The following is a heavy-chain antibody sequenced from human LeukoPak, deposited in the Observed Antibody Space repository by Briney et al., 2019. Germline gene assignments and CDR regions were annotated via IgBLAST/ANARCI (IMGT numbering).Heavy chain of an antibody. CDR3: ARHPYSSSSLDY. D-gene: IGHD6-13*01. CDR1: GFTFSSYA. CDR2: ISSSSSYI. V-gene: IGHV3-21*01. Sequence: GGSLRLSCAASGFTFSSYAMTWVRQAPGKGLEWVSSISSSSSYIYYADSVKGRFIISRDNAKNSLYLQMNSLRAEDTAVYYCARHPYSSSSLDYWGQGTLVTVSS. J-gene: IGHJ4*02.